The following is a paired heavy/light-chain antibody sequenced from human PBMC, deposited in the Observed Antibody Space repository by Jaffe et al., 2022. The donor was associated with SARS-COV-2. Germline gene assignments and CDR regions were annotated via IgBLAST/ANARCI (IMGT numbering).Heavy chain of an antibody. CDR2: IYWDDDE. CDR3: AHTSITMVRGAPNNWFDP. V-gene: IGHV2-5*02. D-gene: IGHD3-10*01. CDR1: GFSLTTSGVG. Sequence: QITLKESGPTLVKPTQTLTLTCTFSGFSLTTSGVGVGWIRQTPGKALEWLALIYWDDDERYSPSLKSRLTITKDTSRNQVVLTMTNMDPVDTGTYYCAHTSITMVRGAPNNWFDPWGQGTLVTVSS. J-gene: IGHJ5*02.
Light chain of an antibody. CDR3: QQCYTSYD. CDR2: AAS. V-gene: IGKV1-39*01. Sequence: DIQMTQSPSSLSASVGDRVTITCRASQSISKYLNWYQQKPGKAPELLIYAASNLQSGVPSRFSGSGSGTDFTLTISSLQPEDFATYYCQQCYTSYDFGGGTKVEIK. J-gene: IGKJ4*01. CDR1: QSISKY.